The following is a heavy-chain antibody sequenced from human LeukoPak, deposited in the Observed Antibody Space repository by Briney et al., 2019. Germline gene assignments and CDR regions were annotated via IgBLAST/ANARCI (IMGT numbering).Heavy chain of an antibody. D-gene: IGHD3-16*02. CDR1: GFTFSSYW. J-gene: IGHJ4*02. CDR3: ARDPYDYVRGSYRYTGPFDY. CDR2: INSDGSST. Sequence: GGSLRLSCAASGFTFSSYWMHWVRQAPGKGLVWVSRINSDGSSTSYADSVKGRFTISRDNAKNTLYLQMNSLRAEDTAVYYCARDPYDYVRGSYRYTGPFDYWGQGTLVTVSS. V-gene: IGHV3-74*01.